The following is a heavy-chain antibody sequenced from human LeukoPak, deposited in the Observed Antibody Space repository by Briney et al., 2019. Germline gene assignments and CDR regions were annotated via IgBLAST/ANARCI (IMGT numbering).Heavy chain of an antibody. CDR3: AKDDGGSPPNAFDI. V-gene: IGHV3-23*01. CDR2: VGYSVGST. D-gene: IGHD1-26*01. Sequence: GGSLRLSCAASGFTFSNYAMSWVRQAPGKGLEWVSTVGYSVGSTYYADSVKGRFAISRDSSKNTLYLQMNGLRGEDTAVYYCAKDDGGSPPNAFDIWGQGTLVTVSP. CDR1: GFTFSNYA. J-gene: IGHJ3*02.